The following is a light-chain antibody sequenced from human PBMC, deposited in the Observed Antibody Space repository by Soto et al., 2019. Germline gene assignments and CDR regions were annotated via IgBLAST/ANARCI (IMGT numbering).Light chain of an antibody. V-gene: IGKV3-20*01. CDR1: QSVSSSY. CDR3: QQYNNWPRLT. CDR2: GAS. Sequence: IVLTQSPGTLSLSPGERATLSCRASQSVSSSYLAWYQQKPGQAPRLLIYGASSRATGIPDRFSGSGSGTEFTLTISSLQSEDFAVYYCQQYNNWPRLTFGGGTKVDI. J-gene: IGKJ4*01.